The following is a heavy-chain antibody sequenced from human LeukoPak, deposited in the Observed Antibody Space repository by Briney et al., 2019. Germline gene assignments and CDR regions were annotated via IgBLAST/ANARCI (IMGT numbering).Heavy chain of an antibody. CDR1: GFAVSSNH. Sequence: GGSLRLSCGASGFAVSSNHMNWVRQAPGKGLEWVSVIFNGGSTYYADSVKGRFTISRDNSKNTLYLQMNSLRAEDTAVYYCATSIVGLTYDEHFQHWGQGTLVTVSS. J-gene: IGHJ1*01. V-gene: IGHV3-53*01. D-gene: IGHD1-26*01. CDR3: ATSIVGLTYDEHFQH. CDR2: IFNGGST.